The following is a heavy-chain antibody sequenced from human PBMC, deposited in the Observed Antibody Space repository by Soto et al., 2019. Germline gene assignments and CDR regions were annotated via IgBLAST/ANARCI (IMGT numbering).Heavy chain of an antibody. CDR3: AKSRGDSWTTYFFDY. V-gene: IGHV3-23*01. CDR2: ISGSGQTT. CDR1: GFTFSSYS. J-gene: IGHJ4*02. D-gene: IGHD4-4*01. Sequence: EVQLLESGGGSVQPGGSLILSCAASGFTFSSYSLSWLRQAPGKGLEWVSGISGSGQTTHYRDFVKGRFTISRDNFRNTLYLQVNSLRAEDTAIYFCAKSRGDSWTTYFFDYWGQGALVTVSS.